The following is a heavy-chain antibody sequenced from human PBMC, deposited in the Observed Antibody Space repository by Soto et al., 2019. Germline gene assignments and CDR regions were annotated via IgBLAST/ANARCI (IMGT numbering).Heavy chain of an antibody. J-gene: IGHJ3*02. CDR2: IIPIFGTA. Sequence: SVKVSCKASGGTSSSHAISWVRQAPGQGLEWMGGIIPIFGTADYAQKFQGRVTITADESTSTAYMELSSLRSEDTAVYYCARGPYSSGWYEELHAFDIWGQGTMVTVSS. CDR3: ARGPYSSGWYEELHAFDI. V-gene: IGHV1-69*13. CDR1: GGTSSSHA. D-gene: IGHD6-19*01.